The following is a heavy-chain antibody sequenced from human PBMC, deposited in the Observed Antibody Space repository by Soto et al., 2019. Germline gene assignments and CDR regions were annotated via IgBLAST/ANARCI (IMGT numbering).Heavy chain of an antibody. J-gene: IGHJ6*02. CDR3: ARDRSYSLDV. Sequence: AGGSLRLSCAVSGSTFSNDWMHWVRQAPGKGLVWVSHINSDGSSTNYADFVKGRFTIARDNAKNTVYLQMNSLRAEDTAVYYCARDRSYSLDVWGQGTTVTVYS. V-gene: IGHV3-74*01. CDR2: INSDGSST. CDR1: GSTFSNDW.